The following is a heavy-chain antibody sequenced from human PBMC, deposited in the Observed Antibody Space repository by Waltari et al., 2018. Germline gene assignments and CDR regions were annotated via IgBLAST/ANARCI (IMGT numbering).Heavy chain of an antibody. V-gene: IGHV3-7*04. CDR2: IKEDGTEE. CDR3: ARVSKGIHFDY. CDR1: GFTFVNYW. Sequence: EVQLVESGGGLVQPGGSLRLSCTASGFTFVNYWMSWVRQAPGKGVQGVAYIKEDGTEESYLDALKGRFTIARDDAKNSLHLQMNSLRVEETAIYYCARVSKGIHFDYWGQGTLVTVSS. J-gene: IGHJ4*02.